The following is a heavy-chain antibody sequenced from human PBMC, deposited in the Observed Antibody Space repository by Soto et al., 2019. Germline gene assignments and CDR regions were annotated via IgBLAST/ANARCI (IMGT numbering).Heavy chain of an antibody. Sequence: QVQLQESGPGLVKPSQTLSLTCTVSGGSISSGGYYWSWIRQHPGKGLEWIGYIYYSGSTYYNPSLKSRVTISADTSKIQFPLRLRSVTAADTSVYYCAREGGTRIVGWGQGTLVTVSS. V-gene: IGHV4-31*03. J-gene: IGHJ4*02. CDR2: IYYSGST. D-gene: IGHD3-22*01. CDR3: AREGGTRIVG. CDR1: GGSISSGGYY.